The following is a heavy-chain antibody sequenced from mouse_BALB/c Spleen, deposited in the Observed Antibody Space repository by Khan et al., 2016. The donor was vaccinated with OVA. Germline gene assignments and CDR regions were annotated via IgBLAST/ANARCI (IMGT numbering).Heavy chain of an antibody. D-gene: IGHD1-1*01. Sequence: EVQLLETGPGLVKPSQSLSLTCTVTGYSITSGYAWNWIRQFPGNKLEWMGYISYSGGTSYNPSLKSRISITRDTSKNQFFLQLNSVTTEDTATDNGARGNCYGYYFDYWGQGTPLTVSA. V-gene: IGHV3-2*02. CDR3: ARGNCYGYYFDY. CDR1: GYSITSGYA. J-gene: IGHJ2*01. CDR2: ISYSGGT.